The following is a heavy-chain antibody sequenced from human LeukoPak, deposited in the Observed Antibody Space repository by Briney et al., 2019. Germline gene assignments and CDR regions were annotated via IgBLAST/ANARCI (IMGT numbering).Heavy chain of an antibody. J-gene: IGHJ4*02. Sequence: SETLSLICTVSGGSIVSHYWNWIRQPAGRGLEWIGRFYASGITNTSPSLKSRVTMSVDTSKNQFSLKLSSVTAADTAVYYCAKDSSTWGNLAGHFDSWGQGTLVTVSS. CDR2: FYASGIT. CDR1: GGSIVSHY. CDR3: AKDSSTWGNLAGHFDS. V-gene: IGHV4-4*07. D-gene: IGHD6-13*01.